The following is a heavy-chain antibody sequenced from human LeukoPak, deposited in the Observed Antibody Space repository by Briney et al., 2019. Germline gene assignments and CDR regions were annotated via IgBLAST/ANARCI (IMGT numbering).Heavy chain of an antibody. D-gene: IGHD3-3*01. CDR1: GFTFSVYA. Sequence: PGGSLRLSCAASGFTFSVYAMSWVRQAPGKGLEWVSGISGSGTATYYADSLKGRFTISGDNSEDTLYLQMNSLRAEDTAIYYCAKELHYDFWSGYLYTFDSWGQGTLVTVSS. V-gene: IGHV3-23*01. CDR3: AKELHYDFWSGYLYTFDS. J-gene: IGHJ4*02. CDR2: ISGSGTAT.